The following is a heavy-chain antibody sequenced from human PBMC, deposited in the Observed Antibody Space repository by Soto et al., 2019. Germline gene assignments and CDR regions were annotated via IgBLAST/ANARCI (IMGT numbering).Heavy chain of an antibody. D-gene: IGHD1-20*01. CDR1: GFTLRSYA. J-gene: IGHJ4*02. V-gene: IGHV3-23*01. Sequence: GGSLRLSCEASGFTLRSYAMNWIRQAPGKGLEWVSLISANDVGTYYAESVKTRFTISTDQYRNTVYLQMDSLRADDTAIYYCAKAKNDYNWDNRPPFDYWGQGTLFTVSS. CDR3: AKAKNDYNWDNRPPFDY. CDR2: ISANDVGT.